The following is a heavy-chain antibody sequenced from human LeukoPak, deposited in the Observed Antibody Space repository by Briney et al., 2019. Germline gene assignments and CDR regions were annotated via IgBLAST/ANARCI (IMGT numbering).Heavy chain of an antibody. J-gene: IGHJ3*02. CDR2: IIPIFGIA. V-gene: IGHV1-69*04. CDR3: ATDPGRRRDAFDI. Sequence: ASVKVSCNASAGTFSSCANSRVRQPPGQGLEWMGRIIPIFGIANYAQKFQGRVTITADKSTSTAYMELSSLRSEDTAVYYCATDPGRRRDAFDIWGQGTMVTVSS. CDR1: AGTFSSCA.